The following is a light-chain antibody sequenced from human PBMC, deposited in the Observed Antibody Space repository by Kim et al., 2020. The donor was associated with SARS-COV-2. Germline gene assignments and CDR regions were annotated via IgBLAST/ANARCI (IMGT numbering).Light chain of an antibody. Sequence: DIVLTQSPATLSLSPGERATFSCRASQSVGNSLAWFQQQPGQAPRLLIFETSNRATGIPARFSGSGSGTGFTLTISSLEPEDFAVYYCQQRYNWPLPFGGGTKVDIK. CDR2: ETS. J-gene: IGKJ4*01. CDR3: QQRYNWPLP. V-gene: IGKV3-11*01. CDR1: QSVGNS.